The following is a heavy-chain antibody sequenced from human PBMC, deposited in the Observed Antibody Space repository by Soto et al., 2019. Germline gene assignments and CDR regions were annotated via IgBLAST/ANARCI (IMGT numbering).Heavy chain of an antibody. J-gene: IGHJ5*02. Sequence: SVKVSCKASGFTFTISAVQWVRQARGQRLEWIGWIVVGSGNTNYAQKFQERVTITRDMSTSTAYMELSSLRSEDTAVYYCAADRGYDFWSGYGNWFDPWGQGTLVTVSS. D-gene: IGHD3-3*01. CDR1: GFTFTISA. V-gene: IGHV1-58*01. CDR3: AADRGYDFWSGYGNWFDP. CDR2: IVVGSGNT.